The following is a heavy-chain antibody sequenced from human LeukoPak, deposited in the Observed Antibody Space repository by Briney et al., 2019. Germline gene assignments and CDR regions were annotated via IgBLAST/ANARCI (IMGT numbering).Heavy chain of an antibody. D-gene: IGHD4-23*01. Sequence: GGSLRLSCAASGFTFSTYSMHWVRQAPGKGLEWVANILYDGSHEFCADSVEGRFTISRDNSKNTLYLQINSLRTEDTAVYFCAKEGRWLDSWGQGTLVTVSS. CDR3: AKEGRWLDS. V-gene: IGHV3-30*04. J-gene: IGHJ4*02. CDR1: GFTFSTYS. CDR2: ILYDGSHE.